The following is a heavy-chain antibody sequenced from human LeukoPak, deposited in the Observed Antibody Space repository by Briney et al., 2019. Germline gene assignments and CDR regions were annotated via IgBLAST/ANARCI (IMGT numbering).Heavy chain of an antibody. Sequence: SETLSLTCTVSGGSISSYYWSWIRQPPGKGLEWIGYIYYSGSTNYNPSLKSRVTISVDTSKNQFSLKLSSVTAADTAVYYCARHKTELGIVGATTLDYWGQGTLVTVSS. CDR2: IYYSGST. D-gene: IGHD1-26*01. CDR1: GGSISSYY. CDR3: ARHKTELGIVGATTLDY. J-gene: IGHJ4*02. V-gene: IGHV4-59*08.